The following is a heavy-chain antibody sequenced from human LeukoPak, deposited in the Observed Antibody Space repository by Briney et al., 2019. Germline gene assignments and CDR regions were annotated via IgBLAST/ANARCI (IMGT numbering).Heavy chain of an antibody. V-gene: IGHV4-34*01. J-gene: IGHJ4*02. D-gene: IGHD3-22*01. CDR2: INHSGST. CDR3: ASGAYDSSGYYYPSFDY. Sequence: PSETLSLTCAVYGGSFSGYYWSWIRQPPGKGLKWIGEINHSGSTNYNPSLKSRVTISVDTSKNQFSLKLSSVTAADTAVYYCASGAYDSSGYYYPSFDYWGQGTLVTVSS. CDR1: GGSFSGYY.